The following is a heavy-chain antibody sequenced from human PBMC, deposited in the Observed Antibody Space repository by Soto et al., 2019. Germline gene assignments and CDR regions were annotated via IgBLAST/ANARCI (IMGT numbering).Heavy chain of an antibody. CDR1: GYTFTSYG. CDR2: ISAYNGNT. D-gene: IGHD3-3*01. V-gene: IGHV1-18*01. CDR3: ARAPHTIFVVVIHPEDV. J-gene: IGHJ6*02. Sequence: QVQLLQSGAEVKKPGASVKVSCKASGYTFTSYGISWVRQAPGHGLEWLGWISAYNGNTNYAQKLPGRVTITTGTSTSTAYMELRSLRSDDTAVYFFARAPHTIFVVVIHPEDVWGQGNTVTVSS.